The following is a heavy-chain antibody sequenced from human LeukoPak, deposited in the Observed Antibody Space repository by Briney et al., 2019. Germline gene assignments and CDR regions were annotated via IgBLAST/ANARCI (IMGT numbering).Heavy chain of an antibody. CDR2: IYYSGST. Sequence: PSETLSLTCTVSGGSISSYYWSWIRQPPGKGLEWIGYIYYSGSTNYNPSLKSRVTISVDTSKNQFSLKLSSVTAADTAVYYCARGRYDFWSGKYYFDYWGQGTLVTVSS. CDR1: GGSISSYY. D-gene: IGHD3-3*01. CDR3: ARGRYDFWSGKYYFDY. V-gene: IGHV4-59*01. J-gene: IGHJ4*02.